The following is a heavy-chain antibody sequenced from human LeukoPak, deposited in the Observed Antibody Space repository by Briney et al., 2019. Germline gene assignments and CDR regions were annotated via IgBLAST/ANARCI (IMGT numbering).Heavy chain of an antibody. Sequence: SQTLSLTCAVSGGSTSSGGYSWSWIRQPPGKGLEWIGYIYHSGSTYYNPSLKSRVTISVDRSKNQFSLKLSSVTAADTAVYYCARGSEWELWFDPWGQGTLVTVSS. J-gene: IGHJ5*02. CDR3: ARGSEWELWFDP. D-gene: IGHD1-26*01. CDR1: GGSTSSGGYS. CDR2: IYHSGST. V-gene: IGHV4-30-2*01.